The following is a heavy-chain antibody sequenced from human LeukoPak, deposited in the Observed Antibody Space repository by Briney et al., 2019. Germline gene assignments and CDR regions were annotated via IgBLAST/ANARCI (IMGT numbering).Heavy chain of an antibody. J-gene: IGHJ4*02. CDR2: ISSSSSYI. CDR1: GFTFSSYS. Sequence: PGGSLRLSRAASGFTFSSYSMNWVRQAPGKGLEWVSSISSSSSYICYADSVKGRFTISRDNAKNSLYLQMNSLRAEDTAVYYCARRPFDYWGQGTLVTVSS. CDR3: ARRPFDY. V-gene: IGHV3-21*01.